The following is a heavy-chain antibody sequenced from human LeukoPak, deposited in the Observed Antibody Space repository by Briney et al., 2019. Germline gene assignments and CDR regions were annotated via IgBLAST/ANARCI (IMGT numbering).Heavy chain of an antibody. CDR3: ARDLGAGTPDYFDY. J-gene: IGHJ4*02. Sequence: GGSLRLSCAASGFTFSSYAMHWVRQAPGKGLDWVAVISFDGSIKAYADSVKGQFTISRDNSKNTLYLQMNSLRPEVTAVYYFARDLGAGTPDYFDYWSQGTLVTVSS. CDR2: ISFDGSIK. V-gene: IGHV3-30-3*01. D-gene: IGHD6-19*01. CDR1: GFTFSSYA.